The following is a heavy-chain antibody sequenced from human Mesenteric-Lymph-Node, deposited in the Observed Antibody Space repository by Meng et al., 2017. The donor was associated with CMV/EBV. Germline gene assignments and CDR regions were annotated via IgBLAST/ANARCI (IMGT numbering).Heavy chain of an antibody. J-gene: IGHJ4*02. CDR1: GYTFNSYY. D-gene: IGHD2-2*01. Sequence: ACGYTFNSYYMHWVRQAPGQGLEWMGKINPSGGSTSYAQKFQGRVTMTRDTSTSTVYMELSSLRSEDTAVYYCARDYCSSTSCVFDYWGQGTLVTVSS. CDR3: ARDYCSSTSCVFDY. CDR2: INPSGGST. V-gene: IGHV1-46*02.